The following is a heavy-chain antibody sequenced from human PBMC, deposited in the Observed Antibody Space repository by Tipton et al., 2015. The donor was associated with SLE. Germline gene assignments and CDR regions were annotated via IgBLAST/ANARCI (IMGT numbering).Heavy chain of an antibody. V-gene: IGHV4-34*01. CDR2: INHSGST. Sequence: LRLSCAVYGGSFSGYYWSWIRQPPGKGLEWIGEINHSGSTNYNPSLKSRVTISVDTSKNQFSLKLSSVTAADTAVYYCAKDGSWYYDSSGWGYWGQGTLVTVSS. D-gene: IGHD3-22*01. CDR3: AKDGSWYYDSSGWGY. J-gene: IGHJ4*02. CDR1: GGSFSGYY.